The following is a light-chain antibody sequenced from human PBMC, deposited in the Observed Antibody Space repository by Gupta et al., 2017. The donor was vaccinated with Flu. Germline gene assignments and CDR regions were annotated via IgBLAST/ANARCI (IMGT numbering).Light chain of an antibody. CDR2: EVS. CDR3: SSYTSSSTLV. CDR1: SSDVGGYNY. Sequence: QSALTQPASLSGSPGQSITSSCTGNSSDVGGYNYVSWYQQHPGKAHKLMIYEVSNRPSGVSNRFSGSKSGNTASLTISGRQAEDEADYYCSSYTSSSTLVFGGGTKLTVL. J-gene: IGLJ3*02. V-gene: IGLV2-14*01.